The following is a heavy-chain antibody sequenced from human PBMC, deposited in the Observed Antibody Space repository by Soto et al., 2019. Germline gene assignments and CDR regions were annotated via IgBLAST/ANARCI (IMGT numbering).Heavy chain of an antibody. Sequence: ASVKVSCKASGYTFTSYAMHWVRQAPGQRLEWMGWINAGNGNTKYSQKFQGRVTITRDTSASTAYMELSSLRSEDTAVYYCAREVEQKVGYYYYYMDVWGKGTTVTVSS. D-gene: IGHD1-26*01. CDR2: INAGNGNT. J-gene: IGHJ6*03. V-gene: IGHV1-3*01. CDR3: AREVEQKVGYYYYYMDV. CDR1: GYTFTSYA.